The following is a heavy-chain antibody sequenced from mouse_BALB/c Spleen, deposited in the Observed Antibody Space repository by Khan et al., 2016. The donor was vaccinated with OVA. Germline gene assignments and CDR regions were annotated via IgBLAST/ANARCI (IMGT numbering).Heavy chain of an antibody. CDR2: INPSNGGA. CDR1: GYTFSNYY. J-gene: IGHJ3*01. D-gene: IGHD2-10*02. V-gene: IGHV1S81*02. CDR3: ARSGYGSPFAF. Sequence: QVQLQQPGAELVKPGASVKLSCKASGYTFSNYYLYWVKQRPGQGLEWIGGINPSNGGAHSNEKFKTKATLSVDTSSSTAYMQRSSLTSEDSAVYYCARSGYGSPFAFWGQGTLVTVSA.